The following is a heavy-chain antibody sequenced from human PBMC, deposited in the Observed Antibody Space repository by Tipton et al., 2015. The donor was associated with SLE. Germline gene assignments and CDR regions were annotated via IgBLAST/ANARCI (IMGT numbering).Heavy chain of an antibody. J-gene: IGHJ4*02. V-gene: IGHV4-61*01. Sequence: LRLSCTVSGGSISSSNHYWGWIRQPPGKGLEWIGYISHSGSTRYNPSLESRFTISVDTSKSQFSLKLNSVSAADTAIYYCARDGGGGGWSFDYWGQGALVTVSS. CDR2: ISHSGST. CDR1: GGSISSSNHY. CDR3: ARDGGGGGWSFDY. D-gene: IGHD6-19*01.